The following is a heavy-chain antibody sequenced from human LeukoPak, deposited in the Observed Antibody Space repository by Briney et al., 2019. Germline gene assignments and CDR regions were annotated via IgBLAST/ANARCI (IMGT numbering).Heavy chain of an antibody. CDR1: GFTFSSYS. Sequence: GGSLRLSCAASGFTFSSYSMNWVRQAPGKGLEWVSSISSSSSYIYYADSVKGRLTISRDNAKNSLYLQMNSLRAEDTAVYYCAREIRDGYNENFDYWGQGTLVTVSS. J-gene: IGHJ4*02. CDR3: AREIRDGYNENFDY. D-gene: IGHD5-24*01. CDR2: ISSSSSYI. V-gene: IGHV3-21*01.